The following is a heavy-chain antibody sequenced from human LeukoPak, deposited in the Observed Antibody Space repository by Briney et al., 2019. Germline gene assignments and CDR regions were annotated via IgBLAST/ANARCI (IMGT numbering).Heavy chain of an antibody. Sequence: ASVKVSCKASGYTFTSYGISWVRQAPGQGLEWMGWISAYNGNTNYAQKLQGRVTMTTDTSMSTAYMELRSLRSDDTAVYYCARGDGGNSAGGTEYFQHWGQGTLVTVSS. CDR2: ISAYNGNT. J-gene: IGHJ1*01. V-gene: IGHV1-18*01. CDR3: ARGDGGNSAGGTEYFQH. CDR1: GYTFTSYG. D-gene: IGHD4-23*01.